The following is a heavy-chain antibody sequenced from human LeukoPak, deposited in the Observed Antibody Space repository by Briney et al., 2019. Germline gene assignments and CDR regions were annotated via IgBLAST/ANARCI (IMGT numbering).Heavy chain of an antibody. CDR1: GYSFTSYW. J-gene: IGHJ4*02. CDR2: IYPGDSDT. V-gene: IGHV5-51*01. Sequence: GESLKISCKGSGYSFTSYWIGWVRQMPGKGLEWMGIIYPGDSDTRYSPSFQGQVTISADKSISTAYLQWSSLKASDTAMYYCARSPHNYCSSTSCYTGPFDYWGQGTLVTVSS. CDR3: ARSPHNYCSSTSCYTGPFDY. D-gene: IGHD2-2*02.